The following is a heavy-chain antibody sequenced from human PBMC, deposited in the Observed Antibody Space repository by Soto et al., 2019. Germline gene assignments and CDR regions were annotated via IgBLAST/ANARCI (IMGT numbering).Heavy chain of an antibody. CDR1: GFTFSSHG. D-gene: IGHD3-16*01. CDR2: IWYDGSKK. Sequence: QVQLVESGGGVVQPGRSLRLSCAASGFTFSSHGMHWVRQAPGKGLEWVAVIWYDGSKKYYAGSVKGRFTISRDDSKIPLYLEMNSLRAEDTAVYYCAGEQAYSMDVWGHGTTVIVSS. V-gene: IGHV3-33*01. J-gene: IGHJ6*02. CDR3: AGEQAYSMDV.